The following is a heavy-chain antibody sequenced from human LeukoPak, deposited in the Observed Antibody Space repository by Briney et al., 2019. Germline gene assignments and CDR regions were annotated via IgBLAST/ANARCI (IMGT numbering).Heavy chain of an antibody. Sequence: GGTLRLSCAASGFTFSSYAMTWVRQAPGKGLEWVSAISGSGGSTYYADSVKGRFTISRDNSKNTLFLQMNSLRAEDTAVYYCAKRRGLELLYYYYMDVWGRGTTVTVSS. D-gene: IGHD1-7*01. CDR3: AKRRGLELLYYYYMDV. V-gene: IGHV3-23*01. CDR2: ISGSGGST. J-gene: IGHJ6*03. CDR1: GFTFSSYA.